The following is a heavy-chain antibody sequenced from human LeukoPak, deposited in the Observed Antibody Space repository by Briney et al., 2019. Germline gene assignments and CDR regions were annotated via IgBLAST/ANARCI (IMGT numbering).Heavy chain of an antibody. CDR3: ARRGHGYGSPFDY. Sequence: PGGSLRLSCAASGFTFSNSWMSWVRQAPGKGLEWVSMIYSDGNPYYTDSVKGRFTISRDNSKNTLDLQMNSLRAEDTAVYYCARRGHGYGSPFDYWGQGTLVTVSS. V-gene: IGHV3-66*04. CDR1: GFTFSNSW. J-gene: IGHJ4*02. CDR2: IYSDGNP. D-gene: IGHD5-18*01.